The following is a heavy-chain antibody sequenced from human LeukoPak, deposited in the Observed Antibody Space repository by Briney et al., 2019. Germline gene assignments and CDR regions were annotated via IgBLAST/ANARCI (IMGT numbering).Heavy chain of an antibody. D-gene: IGHD2-15*01. J-gene: IGHJ2*01. CDR3: ATRLGYCSGGSCYGRYWYFDL. V-gene: IGHV4-59*08. Sequence: SETLSLTCIVSGGSISSYYWSWIRQPPGKGLEWIGYIYYSGGTNYNPSLKSRVTISVDTSKNQFSLKLSSVTAADTAVYYCATRLGYCSGGSCYGRYWYFDLWGRGTLVTVSS. CDR2: IYYSGGT. CDR1: GGSISSYY.